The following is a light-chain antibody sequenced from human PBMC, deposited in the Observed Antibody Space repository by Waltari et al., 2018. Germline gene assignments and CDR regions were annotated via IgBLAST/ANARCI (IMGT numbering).Light chain of an antibody. V-gene: IGLV2-11*01. CDR3: CSHAGSYPLV. Sequence: QSALTQPRSESGSPGQSVTISCTGTSSDVGGYAFVSWYQQHPGKAPKLMIYDVIKRPSGVPDRFSGSKSGNTASLTISGLQADDEAGYYCCSHAGSYPLVFGTGTKVTVL. CDR1: SSDVGGYAF. J-gene: IGLJ1*01. CDR2: DVI.